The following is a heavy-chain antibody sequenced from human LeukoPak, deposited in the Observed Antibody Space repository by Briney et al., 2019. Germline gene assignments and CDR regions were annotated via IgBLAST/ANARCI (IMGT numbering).Heavy chain of an antibody. Sequence: GASVKVSCKASGYTFTSYYMHWARQAPGQGLEWMGIINPSGGSTSYAQKFQGRVTMTRDTSTSTVYMELSSLRSEDTAVYYCARAAPALSYSSSWYYDYWGQGTLVTVSS. CDR1: GYTFTSYY. V-gene: IGHV1-46*01. CDR2: INPSGGST. J-gene: IGHJ4*02. D-gene: IGHD6-13*01. CDR3: ARAAPALSYSSSWYYDY.